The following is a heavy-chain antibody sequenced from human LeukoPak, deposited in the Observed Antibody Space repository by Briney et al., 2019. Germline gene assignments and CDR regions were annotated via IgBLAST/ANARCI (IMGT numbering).Heavy chain of an antibody. J-gene: IGHJ5*02. Sequence: ASVKVSCKASGYTFTSYGISWVRQAPGQGLEWMGIINPSGGSTSYAQKFQGRVTMTRDTSTSTVYMELSSLRSEDTAVYYCARAGEVWGSSVTNWFDPWGQGTLVTVSS. CDR1: GYTFTSYG. CDR3: ARAGEVWGSSVTNWFDP. CDR2: INPSGGST. D-gene: IGHD6-6*01. V-gene: IGHV1-46*01.